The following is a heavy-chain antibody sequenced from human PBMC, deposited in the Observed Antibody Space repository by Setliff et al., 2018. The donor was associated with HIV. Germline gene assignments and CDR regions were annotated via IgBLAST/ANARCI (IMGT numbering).Heavy chain of an antibody. D-gene: IGHD3-10*01. J-gene: IGHJ5*02. CDR1: GFTFTDFY. CDR3: ETDDYYGSGTHWRGVP. Sequence: AASVKVSCKASGFTFTDFYFHWVQQAPGKGLEWVGRVDPEDNNPTYAEKFRDRVTISADTSTNTAYLELRSLRSEDTAVYYCETDDYYGSGTHWRGVPWGQGTLVTAPQ. CDR2: VDPEDNNP. V-gene: IGHV1-69-2*01.